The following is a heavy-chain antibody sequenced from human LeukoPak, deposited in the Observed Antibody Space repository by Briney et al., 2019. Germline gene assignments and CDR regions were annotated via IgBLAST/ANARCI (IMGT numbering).Heavy chain of an antibody. CDR1: GFTFSDYY. CDR2: ISSSGSTI. Sequence: GGSLRLSCAASGFTFSDYYMSWIRQAPGKGLEWVSYISSSGSTIYYADSVKGRFTISRDNSKNTLYLQMNSLRAEDTAVYYCAKGGYDYYFDYWGQGTLVTVSS. D-gene: IGHD5-12*01. V-gene: IGHV3-11*01. CDR3: AKGGYDYYFDY. J-gene: IGHJ4*02.